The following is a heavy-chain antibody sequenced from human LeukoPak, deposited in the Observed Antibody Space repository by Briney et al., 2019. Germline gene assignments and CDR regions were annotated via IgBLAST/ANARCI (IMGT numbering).Heavy chain of an antibody. V-gene: IGHV1-18*01. J-gene: IGHJ4*02. Sequence: ASVKVSCKASGYTFTSYGISWVRQAPGQGLEWMGWISAYNGNTNYAQKLQGRVTMTTDTSTSTAYMELRSLRSGDTAVYYCARDANYDFWSGYTNFDYWGQGTLVTVSS. D-gene: IGHD3-3*01. CDR1: GYTFTSYG. CDR3: ARDANYDFWSGYTNFDY. CDR2: ISAYNGNT.